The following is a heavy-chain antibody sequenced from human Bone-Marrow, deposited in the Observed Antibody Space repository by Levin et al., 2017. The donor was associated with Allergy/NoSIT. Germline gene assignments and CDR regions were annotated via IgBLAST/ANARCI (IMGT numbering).Heavy chain of an antibody. D-gene: IGHD6-19*01. Sequence: AGGSLRLSCAASGFTFSSYGMHWVRQAPGKGLEWVAVISYDGSNKYYADSVKGRFTISRDNSKNTLYLQMNSLRAEDTAVYYCAKDNAAVAGPDYWGQGTLVTVSS. J-gene: IGHJ4*02. CDR3: AKDNAAVAGPDY. V-gene: IGHV3-30*18. CDR1: GFTFSSYG. CDR2: ISYDGSNK.